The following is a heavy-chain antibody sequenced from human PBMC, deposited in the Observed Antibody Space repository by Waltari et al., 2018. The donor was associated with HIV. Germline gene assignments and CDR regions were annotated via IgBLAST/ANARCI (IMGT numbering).Heavy chain of an antibody. Sequence: QMQLQESGPGLVKPSETLSLTCTVSGGSIGSRSHFWGWIRQPPGKGLEWIGTLFYSGSTDYNPSLKSRVTISVDTSKNQFSLKMSSVTAADTAVYYCARLQGWELIGSAAFDIWGQGTMVTVSS. CDR2: LFYSGST. D-gene: IGHD1-26*01. J-gene: IGHJ3*02. V-gene: IGHV4-39*01. CDR3: ARLQGWELIGSAAFDI. CDR1: GGSIGSRSHF.